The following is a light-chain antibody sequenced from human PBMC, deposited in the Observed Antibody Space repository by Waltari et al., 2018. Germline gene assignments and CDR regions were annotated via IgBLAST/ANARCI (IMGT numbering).Light chain of an antibody. CDR3: QSFDSNVRGGVV. CDR1: SSNIGAGHD. CDR2: GNN. Sequence: QSILTQPTSVSGAPGQRVTISCTGSSSNIGAGHDVHWYQAFPGTAPKLLIYGNNSRPSGFPDRFPGSKSGSSASLAINGLQAEDEADYYCQSFDSNVRGGVVFGGGTKVTVL. V-gene: IGLV1-40*01. J-gene: IGLJ3*02.